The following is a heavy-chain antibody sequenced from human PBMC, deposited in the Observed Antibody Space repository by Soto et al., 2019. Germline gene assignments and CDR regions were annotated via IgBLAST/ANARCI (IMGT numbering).Heavy chain of an antibody. J-gene: IGHJ4*02. CDR3: AKDHPVIEVVKVFEY. CDR1: GFSFSSYA. D-gene: IGHD3-22*01. V-gene: IGHV3-23*01. CDR2: ISGSGTKT. Sequence: QPGGSLRLSCAASGFSFSSYAMSWVRQAPGKGLDWVSAISGSGTKTHYADSVKGRFTISRDNSKNTLYLQMNSLRAEDAAVYYCAKDHPVIEVVKVFEYWGRGALVTVSS.